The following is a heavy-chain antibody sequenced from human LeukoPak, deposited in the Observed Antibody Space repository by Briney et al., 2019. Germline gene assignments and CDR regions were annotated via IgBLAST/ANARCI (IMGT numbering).Heavy chain of an antibody. J-gene: IGHJ4*02. CDR1: GGPISRYY. CDR3: ARGGDGYKDE. CDR2: IYYSGST. V-gene: IGHV4-59*01. D-gene: IGHD5-24*01. Sequence: PSETLSLTCTVSGGPISRYYWIWIRQPTGKGLEWIGYIYYSGSTNYNPSLKSRVTISVDTSKNQFSLKLSSVTAADTAVYYCARGGDGYKDEWGQGTLVTVSS.